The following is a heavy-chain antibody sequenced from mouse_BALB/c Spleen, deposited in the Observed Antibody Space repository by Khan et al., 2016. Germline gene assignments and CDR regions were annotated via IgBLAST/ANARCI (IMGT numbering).Heavy chain of an antibody. CDR2: IDPYNGGT. CDR1: GYAFTSYN. J-gene: IGHJ2*02. Sequence: VQLQQSGPELVKPGASVKVSCKASGYAFTSYNMYWVKQSHGKSLEWIGYIDPYNGGTNYNQKFKGKATLTVDKSSSTAYLHLNSLTSEDSAVYYCAREGVSAVVTRGLDYWGQGTSLTVSA. V-gene: IGHV1S135*01. CDR3: AREGVSAVVTRGLDY. D-gene: IGHD2-1*01.